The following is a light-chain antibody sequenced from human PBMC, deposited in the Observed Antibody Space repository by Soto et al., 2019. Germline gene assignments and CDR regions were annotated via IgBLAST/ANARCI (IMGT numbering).Light chain of an antibody. J-gene: IGKJ4*01. Sequence: EIVLTQSPATLSLSPGERATLSCRASQSVGSYLAWYQQKPGQAPSLLIYDASNRATGIPGRFSGSGSGTDFTLTITRLEPEDFAVYYCQQRSNWPLTFGGGTKVQIK. CDR3: QQRSNWPLT. CDR1: QSVGSY. V-gene: IGKV3-11*01. CDR2: DAS.